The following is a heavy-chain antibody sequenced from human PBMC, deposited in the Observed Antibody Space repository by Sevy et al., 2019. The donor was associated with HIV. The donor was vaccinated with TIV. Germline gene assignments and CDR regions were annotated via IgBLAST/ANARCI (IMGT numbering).Heavy chain of an antibody. J-gene: IGHJ6*02. CDR1: GFTLSTYG. Sequence: GGCLRLSCAASGFTLSTYGMHWVRQARGKGLEWMAVISHEGSIEYYADSVKGRFTISRDNSNNMLYMQMNRLRPEDTGVYYGAKLGRAGLGEYYGMDVWGQGTTVTVSS. CDR3: AKLGRAGLGEYYGMDV. D-gene: IGHD3-10*01. V-gene: IGHV3-30*18. CDR2: ISHEGSIE.